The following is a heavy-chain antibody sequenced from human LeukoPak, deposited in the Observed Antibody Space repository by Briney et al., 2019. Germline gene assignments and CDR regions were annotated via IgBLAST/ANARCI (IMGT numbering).Heavy chain of an antibody. CDR1: GGTISNYY. J-gene: IGHJ4*02. CDR2: IHYSGNT. V-gene: IGHV4-59*08. CDR3: ARWYSSGWAFDY. D-gene: IGHD6-19*01. Sequence: SETLSLTCTVSGGTISNYYWNWIRQPPPKELEWVGYIHYSGNTKYNSSLTSRATTSVDTSKNQFSLKLSSVTAADTAVYYCARWYSSGWAFDYWGQGTLVTVSS.